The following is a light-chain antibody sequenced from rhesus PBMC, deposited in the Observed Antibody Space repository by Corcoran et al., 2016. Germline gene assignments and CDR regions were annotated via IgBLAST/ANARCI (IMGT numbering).Light chain of an antibody. V-gene: IGKV1-22*01. CDR3: KQYNSRPFT. CDR1: QSISRW. Sequence: DIQLTQSPSSLSASVGDTVTITCRASQSISRWLAWYQQRPGRAPNLLIYKPSTLQGGVPSKFRGSGSGTEFSLTISSLQSEDFAIYYCKQYNSRPFTFGPGTKLEI. J-gene: IGKJ3*01. CDR2: KPS.